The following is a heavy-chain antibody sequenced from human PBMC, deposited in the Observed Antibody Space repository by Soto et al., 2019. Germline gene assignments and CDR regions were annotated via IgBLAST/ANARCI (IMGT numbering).Heavy chain of an antibody. CDR3: ARGEAVSGSDAFDI. D-gene: IGHD1-26*01. Sequence: SETLSLTCTVSGGSISSYYWNWIRQPPGKGLEWIGYIYYSGSTNYNPSLKSRVTISVDTSKSQFSLKLSSVTAADTALYYCARGEAVSGSDAFDIWGQGTMVTVSS. V-gene: IGHV4-59*01. J-gene: IGHJ3*02. CDR2: IYYSGST. CDR1: GGSISSYY.